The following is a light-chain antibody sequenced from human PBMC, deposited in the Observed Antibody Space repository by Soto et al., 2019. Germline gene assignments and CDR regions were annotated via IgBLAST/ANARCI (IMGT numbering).Light chain of an antibody. Sequence: EIVLTQSPGTLSLSPGERATLYCRASQSVRSSHLVWHQQKPGQAPRLLIYSASIRATGIPDRFSGSGSGADFTLTISRLEPEDFAVYYCQQYDSSPLTFGGGTKVDIK. CDR3: QQYDSSPLT. CDR1: QSVRSSH. J-gene: IGKJ4*01. CDR2: SAS. V-gene: IGKV3-20*01.